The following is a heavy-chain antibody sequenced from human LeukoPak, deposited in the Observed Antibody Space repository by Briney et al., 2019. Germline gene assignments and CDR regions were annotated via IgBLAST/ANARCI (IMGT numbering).Heavy chain of an antibody. V-gene: IGHV5-51*01. CDR3: ARQVCSGGSCYYFDY. CDR2: IYPGDSDT. J-gene: IGHJ4*02. Sequence: GESLKISCKGSGYSFSNYWIGWVRQMPGKGLEWMGIIYPGDSDTRYSPSFQGQVTISADKSISTAYLQWSSLKASDTAMYYCARQVCSGGSCYYFDYWGQGTLVTVSS. D-gene: IGHD2-15*01. CDR1: GYSFSNYW.